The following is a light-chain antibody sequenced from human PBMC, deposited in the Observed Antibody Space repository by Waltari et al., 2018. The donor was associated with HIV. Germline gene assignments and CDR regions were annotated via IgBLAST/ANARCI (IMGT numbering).Light chain of an antibody. J-gene: IGKJ1*01. CDR1: QRVNTF. CDR3: QQSFGTWT. V-gene: IGKV1-39*01. CDR2: DTS. Sequence: IQLTQSPGSLSASIGERVTISCRSSQRVNTFLHWYRQKSGEAPRPLIFDTSTLQPGVPSRFSGSGSGTVFNLTIAALQPEDVATYFCQQSFGTWTFGQGTRVEI.